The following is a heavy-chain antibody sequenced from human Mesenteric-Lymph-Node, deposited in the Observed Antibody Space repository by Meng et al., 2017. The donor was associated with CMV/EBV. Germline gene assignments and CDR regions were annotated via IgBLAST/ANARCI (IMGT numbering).Heavy chain of an antibody. CDR1: GFTFSSYA. Sequence: QVQLVESGGGVVQPGGSVRLCCAASGFTFSSYAMHWVRQAPGKGLEWVAVISYDGSNKYYADSVKGRFTISRDNSKNTLYLQMNSLRAEDTAVYYCARDNYDFWSGYKERRYFDIWGRGTLVTVAS. V-gene: IGHV3-30-3*01. J-gene: IGHJ2*01. D-gene: IGHD3-3*01. CDR3: ARDNYDFWSGYKERRYFDI. CDR2: ISYDGSNK.